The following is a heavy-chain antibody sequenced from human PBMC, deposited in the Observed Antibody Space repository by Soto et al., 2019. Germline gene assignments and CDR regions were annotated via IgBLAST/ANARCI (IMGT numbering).Heavy chain of an antibody. CDR2: IYYSGST. D-gene: IGHD5-18*01. V-gene: IGHV4-59*01. Sequence: QVQLQESGPGLVKPSETLSLTCTVSGGSISSYYWSWIRQPPGKGLEWIGYIYYSGSTNYNPSLKRRVTISVDTSKNQFSLKLSSVTAADTAVYYCARVGPWGYAFDIWGQGTMVTVSS. CDR3: ARVGPWGYAFDI. J-gene: IGHJ3*02. CDR1: GGSISSYY.